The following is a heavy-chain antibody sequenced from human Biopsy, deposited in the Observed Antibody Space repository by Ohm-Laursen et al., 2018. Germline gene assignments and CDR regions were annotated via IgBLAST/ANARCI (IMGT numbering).Heavy chain of an antibody. CDR1: GYDFTIHG. J-gene: IGHJ4*02. D-gene: IGHD6-19*01. CDR3: ARDKYRSWNYFDN. Sequence: ASVKVSCKTSGYDFTIHGINWVRQAPGQGLEWLGWISVFKDDIVYAQKFQGRVTMTTDTSTTTACMELSRLGSDDTAVYYCARDKYRSWNYFDNWGQGSLVTVSS. CDR2: ISVFKDDI. V-gene: IGHV1-18*04.